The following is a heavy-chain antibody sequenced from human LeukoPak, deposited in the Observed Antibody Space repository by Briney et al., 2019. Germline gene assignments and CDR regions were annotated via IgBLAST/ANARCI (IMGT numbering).Heavy chain of an antibody. V-gene: IGHV1-69*05. D-gene: IGHD2-15*01. J-gene: IGHJ4*02. CDR1: VGTFSSYA. Sequence: SVTVSCKSSVGTFSSYAISWVRQAPGHGLEWMGGVLPNFGTANYAQKSQSRVTITTDESTSTAYMELSRVRSDATAVYYCARRGYCSCGSCFGYSRGYYDWGGGALATVSS. CDR3: ARRGYCSCGSCFGYSRGYYD. CDR2: VLPNFGTA.